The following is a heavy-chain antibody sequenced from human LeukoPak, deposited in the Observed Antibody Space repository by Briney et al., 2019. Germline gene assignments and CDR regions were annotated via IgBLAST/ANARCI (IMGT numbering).Heavy chain of an antibody. Sequence: SETPSLTCTVSGGSISSYYWSWIRQPPGKGLEWIGYIYYSGSTNYNPSLKSRVTISVDTSKNQFSLKLSSVTAADTAVYYCAREFLVGANDGWFDPWGQGTLVTVSS. V-gene: IGHV4-59*01. D-gene: IGHD1-26*01. CDR3: AREFLVGANDGWFDP. CDR2: IYYSGST. CDR1: GGSISSYY. J-gene: IGHJ5*02.